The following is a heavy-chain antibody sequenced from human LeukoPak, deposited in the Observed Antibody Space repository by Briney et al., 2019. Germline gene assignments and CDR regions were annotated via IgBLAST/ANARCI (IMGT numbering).Heavy chain of an antibody. Sequence: GGSLRLSCAASGFTFSSYSMNWVRQAPGKGLGWVSYISSSSSYIYYADSVKGRFTISRDNAKNSLFLQMNSLRAEDTAVYYCARVLRYCSGGNCYSGGLGYMDVWGKGTTVTISS. CDR1: GFTFSSYS. J-gene: IGHJ6*03. CDR2: ISSSSSYI. V-gene: IGHV3-21*05. CDR3: ARVLRYCSGGNCYSGGLGYMDV. D-gene: IGHD2-15*01.